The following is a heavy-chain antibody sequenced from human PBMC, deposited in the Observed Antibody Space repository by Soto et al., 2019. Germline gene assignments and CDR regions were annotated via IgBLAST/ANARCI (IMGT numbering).Heavy chain of an antibody. J-gene: IGHJ6*02. D-gene: IGHD3-3*01. CDR3: ARVVGTDDSWSGYSFDGMDV. Sequence: ASVKVSCKASGYTFTSYDINWVRQATGQGLERMGWMNPNSGNTGYAQKFQGRVTMTRNTSISTAYMELSSLRSEDTAVYYCARVVGTDDSWSGYSFDGMDVWGQGTTVTVSS. CDR2: MNPNSGNT. CDR1: GYTFTSYD. V-gene: IGHV1-8*01.